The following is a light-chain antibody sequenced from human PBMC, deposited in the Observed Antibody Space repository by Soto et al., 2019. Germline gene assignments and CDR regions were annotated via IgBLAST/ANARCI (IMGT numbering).Light chain of an antibody. CDR1: QSVSSSY. J-gene: IGKJ1*01. CDR2: GAS. Sequence: SVLTQSPGTLSLSPGERATLSCRASQSVSSSYLAWYQQKPGQAPRLLIYGASSRATGIPDRFSGSGSGTDFTLTISRLEPEDFAVYFCQQYGSSPWTFGQRTKVDIK. CDR3: QQYGSSPWT. V-gene: IGKV3-20*01.